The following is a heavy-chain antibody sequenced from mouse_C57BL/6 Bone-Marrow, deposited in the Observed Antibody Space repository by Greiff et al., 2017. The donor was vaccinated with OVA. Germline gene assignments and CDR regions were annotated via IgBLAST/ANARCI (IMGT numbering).Heavy chain of an antibody. D-gene: IGHD2-4*01. CDR3: ARDDYDEGFDY. V-gene: IGHV1-81*01. J-gene: IGHJ2*01. CDR2: IYPRSGNT. CDR1: GYTFTSYG. Sequence: VKLQESGAELARPGASVKLSCKASGYTFTSYGISWVKQRTGKGLEWIGEIYPRSGNTYYNEKFKGKATLTADKSSSTAYMELRSLTSEDSAVYFCARDDYDEGFDYWGQGTTLTVSS.